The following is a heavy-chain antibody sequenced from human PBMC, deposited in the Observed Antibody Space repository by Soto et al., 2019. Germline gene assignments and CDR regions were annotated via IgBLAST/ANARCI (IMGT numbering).Heavy chain of an antibody. V-gene: IGHV3-30-3*01. CDR3: ASSVAGKYYFDY. CDR2: ISYDGSNK. D-gene: IGHD6-19*01. Sequence: GGSLRLSCAASGFTFSSYARHWVRQAPGKGLEWVAVISYDGSNKYYADSVKGRFTISRDNSKNTLYLQMNSLRAEDTAVYYCASSVAGKYYFDYWGQGTLVTVSS. CDR1: GFTFSSYA. J-gene: IGHJ4*02.